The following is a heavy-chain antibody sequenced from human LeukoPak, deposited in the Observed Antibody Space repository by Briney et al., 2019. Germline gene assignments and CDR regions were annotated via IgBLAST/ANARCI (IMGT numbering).Heavy chain of an antibody. Sequence: GGSLRLSCAASGFTFSSYGMHWVREAPGKGLEWVAVIWYDGSNKYYADSVKGRFTISRDNSKNTLYLQMNSLRAEDTAVYYCARDLSWFGEFDYWGQGTLVTVSS. CDR2: IWYDGSNK. J-gene: IGHJ4*02. D-gene: IGHD3-10*01. CDR1: GFTFSSYG. CDR3: ARDLSWFGEFDY. V-gene: IGHV3-33*08.